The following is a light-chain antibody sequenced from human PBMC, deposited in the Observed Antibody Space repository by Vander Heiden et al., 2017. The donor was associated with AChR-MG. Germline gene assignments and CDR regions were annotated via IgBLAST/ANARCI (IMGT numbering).Light chain of an antibody. J-gene: IGLJ3*02. CDR1: NSDVGGYNY. Sequence: QSALTQPASVSGSPGQSITVSCTGTNSDVGGYNYVSWYQQHPGKAPKLIIYDLSNRHSGVSNRFSGSKSGNTASLTISGLQAEDEADYYCSSYTSYNTLVFGGGTKLTVL. CDR2: DLS. CDR3: SSYTSYNTLV. V-gene: IGLV2-14*03.